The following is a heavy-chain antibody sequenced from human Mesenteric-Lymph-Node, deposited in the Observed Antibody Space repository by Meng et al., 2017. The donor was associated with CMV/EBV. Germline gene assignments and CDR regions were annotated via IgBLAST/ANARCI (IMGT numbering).Heavy chain of an antibody. Sequence: GSLRLSCAVSGGSISSSNWWSWVRQPPGKGLEWIGEIYHSGSTNYNPSLKSRVTISVDKSKNQFSLKLSSVTAADTAVYYCARDTGSVAFDYWGQGTLVTVSS. J-gene: IGHJ4*02. CDR3: ARDTGSVAFDY. D-gene: IGHD2-8*02. V-gene: IGHV4-4*02. CDR2: IYHSGST. CDR1: GGSISSSNW.